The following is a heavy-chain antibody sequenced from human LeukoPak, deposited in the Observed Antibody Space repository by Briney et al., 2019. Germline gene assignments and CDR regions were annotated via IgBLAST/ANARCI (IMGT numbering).Heavy chain of an antibody. CDR1: GGSISSGGYS. D-gene: IGHD3-10*01. V-gene: IGHV4-30-2*01. J-gene: IGHJ4*02. CDR3: ARGPGGSGSYLPYYFDY. CDR2: IYHSGST. Sequence: KSSETLSLTCAVSGGSISSGGYSWSCIRQPPGKGLEWIGYIYHSGSTYYNPSLKSRVTISVDRSKNQFSLKLSSVTAADTAVYSCARGPGGSGSYLPYYFDYWGQGTLVTVSS.